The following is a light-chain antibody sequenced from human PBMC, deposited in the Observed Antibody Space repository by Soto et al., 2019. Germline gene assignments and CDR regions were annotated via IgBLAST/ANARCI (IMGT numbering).Light chain of an antibody. V-gene: IGKV1-5*01. CDR2: DAS. CDR3: QQYNAYPWT. J-gene: IGKJ1*01. Sequence: DIQMTPSPCTLSASVGDRVTITCRASQSISSWLAWYQQNPGKAPKLLMFDASSLDSGVPSRFSGSVSGTEFTLTISSLQPDDFATYFCQQYNAYPWTFGQGTKVEIK. CDR1: QSISSW.